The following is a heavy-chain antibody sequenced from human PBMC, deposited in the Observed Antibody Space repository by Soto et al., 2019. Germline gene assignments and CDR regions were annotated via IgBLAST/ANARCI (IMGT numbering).Heavy chain of an antibody. V-gene: IGHV4-4*02. D-gene: IGHD6-19*01. CDR2: IHHSGTT. Sequence: QVQLQESGPGLVRPSGTLSLTCDVSDGSLSVNNWWSWVRQPPGKGLEWIGEIHHSGTTNYNPSLKSRVTVSVDQSKNQFSLKVASVTAADTAVYYCAMKDIVVAGMNWGQGTLVTVSS. J-gene: IGHJ4*02. CDR3: AMKDIVVAGMN. CDR1: DGSLSVNNW.